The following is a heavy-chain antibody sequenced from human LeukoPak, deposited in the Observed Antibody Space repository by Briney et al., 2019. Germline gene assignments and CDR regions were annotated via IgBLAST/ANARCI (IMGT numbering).Heavy chain of an antibody. CDR3: ARRRAATTIYHYSMDF. J-gene: IGHJ6*02. D-gene: IGHD5/OR15-5a*01. CDR2: IYPSDSET. V-gene: IGHV5-51*01. Sequence: GQSLKISCKASGYTFSTYWIAWVRQMPGKGLEWMGIIYPSDSETRYSPSFQGQVTISVDKSITTAYLQWRSLKASDTAMYYCARRRAATTIYHYSMDFWGHGTTVIVSS. CDR1: GYTFSTYW.